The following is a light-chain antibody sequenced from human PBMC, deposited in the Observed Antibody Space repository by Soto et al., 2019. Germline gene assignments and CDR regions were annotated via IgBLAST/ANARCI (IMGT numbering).Light chain of an antibody. V-gene: IGLV1-44*01. J-gene: IGLJ3*02. CDR1: SSNIGSNT. Sequence: QSVLTQPPSASGTPGQRVAISCSGSSSNIGSNTVNWYQQLPGTAPKLLIYSNNQRPSGVPDRFFASKSGTSASLAISGLQSEDEADYYCAAWDDGLNGSWVFGGGTKLTVL. CDR2: SNN. CDR3: AAWDDGLNGSWV.